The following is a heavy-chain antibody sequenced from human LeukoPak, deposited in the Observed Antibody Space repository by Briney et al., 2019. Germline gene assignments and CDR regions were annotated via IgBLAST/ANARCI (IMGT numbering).Heavy chain of an antibody. J-gene: IGHJ6*02. CDR2: IYTSGST. Sequence: SETLSLTCTVSGGSISSYYWSWIRQPAGKGLERIGRIYTSGSTNYNPSLKSRVTMSVDTSKNQFSLKLSSVTAADTAVYYCASESAKTRAYGSGRNYYYYYGMDVWGQGTTVTVSS. CDR3: ASESAKTRAYGSGRNYYYYYGMDV. D-gene: IGHD3-10*01. CDR1: GGSISSYY. V-gene: IGHV4-4*07.